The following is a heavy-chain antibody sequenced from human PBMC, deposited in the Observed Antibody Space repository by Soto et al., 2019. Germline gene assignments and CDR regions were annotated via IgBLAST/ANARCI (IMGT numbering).Heavy chain of an antibody. V-gene: IGHV3-23*01. D-gene: IGHD2-2*01. CDR1: GFTFSSYA. CDR2: ISGSGGST. CDR3: AKAVIGYCSSTSCYPSGYYYYMDV. J-gene: IGHJ6*03. Sequence: GGSLRLSCAASGFTFSSYAISWVRQAPGKGLEWVSAISGSGGSTYYADSVKGRFTISRDNSKNTLYLQMNSLRAEDTAVYYCAKAVIGYCSSTSCYPSGYYYYMDVWGKGTTVTVSS.